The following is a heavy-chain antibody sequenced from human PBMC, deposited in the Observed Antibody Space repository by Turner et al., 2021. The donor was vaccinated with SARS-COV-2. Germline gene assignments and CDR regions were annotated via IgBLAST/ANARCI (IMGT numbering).Heavy chain of an antibody. J-gene: IGHJ4*02. CDR3: ARRGDY. Sequence: QLQESGPGVVKPAVTLSLTCTVSGGSISSYDYYWDWIRQPPGMGLGWIGSMYYSGTTHYNPSLRGRVTISIDTSKNQFSLKVTSVTATDTAVYYCARRGDYWGQGMLVTVSS. CDR2: MYYSGTT. CDR1: GGSISSYDYY. D-gene: IGHD3-16*01. V-gene: IGHV4-39*01.